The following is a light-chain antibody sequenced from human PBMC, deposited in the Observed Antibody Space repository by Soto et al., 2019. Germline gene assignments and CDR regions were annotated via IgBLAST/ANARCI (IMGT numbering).Light chain of an antibody. CDR2: GAS. J-gene: IGKJ1*01. V-gene: IGKV3-20*01. Sequence: EIVLTQSPATLSVSPGERATLSCRASQSVSSNLAWYRQKPGQAPRLLIYGASTRATGIPARFSGSGSGTDFTLTINSLEPEDFAVYYCQHFGSSLRTFGQGTKGGYQ. CDR1: QSVSSN. CDR3: QHFGSSLRT.